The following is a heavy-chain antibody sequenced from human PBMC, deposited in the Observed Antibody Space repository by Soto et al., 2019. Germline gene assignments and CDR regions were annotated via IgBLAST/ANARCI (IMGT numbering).Heavy chain of an antibody. CDR3: ARGRYGDY. V-gene: IGHV1-18*01. CDR2: ISAHNGNT. J-gene: IGHJ4*02. CDR1: GYTFTSYG. D-gene: IGHD1-1*01. Sequence: QVHLVQSGAEVKKPGASVKVSCKASGYTFTSYGITWVRQAPGQGLEWMGWISAHNGNTDYAQKLQGRVILTRDTSPSTAYMELRSLRSDDTAVYYCARGRYGDYWGQGALVTVSS.